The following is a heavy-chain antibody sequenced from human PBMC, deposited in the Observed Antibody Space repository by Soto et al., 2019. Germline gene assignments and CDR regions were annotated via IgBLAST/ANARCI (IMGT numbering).Heavy chain of an antibody. CDR2: IYNSGST. J-gene: IGHJ4*02. V-gene: IGHV4-30-4*01. CDR1: GGSISNGDHY. D-gene: IGHD6-19*01. Sequence: PSETLSLTCTVSGGSISNGDHYWSWIRQPPGKGLEWIGYIYNSGSTHYNPSLKSRVTISVDKSKNQFSLKLSSVTAADTAVYYCARVAVAGARVDYWGQGTLVTVSS. CDR3: ARVAVAGARVDY.